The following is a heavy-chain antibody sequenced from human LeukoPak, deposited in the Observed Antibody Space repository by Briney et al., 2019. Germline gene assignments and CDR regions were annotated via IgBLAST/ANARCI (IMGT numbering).Heavy chain of an antibody. CDR1: GFTFSSYS. J-gene: IGHJ4*02. Sequence: GGSLRLSCAASGFTFSSYSMNWVHQAPGKGLEWVSSISSSSSYIYYADSVKGRFTISRDNAKNSLYLQMNSLRAEDTAVYYCARALGYYDSSGHPATFDYWGQGTLVTVSS. V-gene: IGHV3-21*01. D-gene: IGHD3-22*01. CDR2: ISSSSSYI. CDR3: ARALGYYDSSGHPATFDY.